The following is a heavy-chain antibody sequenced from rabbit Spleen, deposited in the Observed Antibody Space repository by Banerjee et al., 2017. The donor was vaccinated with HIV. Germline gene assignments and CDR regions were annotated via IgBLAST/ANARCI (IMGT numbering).Heavy chain of an antibody. CDR2: IDIGSSGFT. CDR1: GVSFSDKDV. CDR3: ARDNGSGDYIDVYFDL. V-gene: IGHV1S45*01. J-gene: IGHJ4*01. D-gene: IGHD1-1*01. Sequence: EQLEESGGGLVKPEGSLTLTCKASGVSFSDKDVMCWVRQAPGKGLEWIACIDIGSSGFTYFASWAKGRFTISKTSSTTVTLQMTSLTAADTATYFCARDNGSGDYIDVYFDLWGQGTLVTVS.